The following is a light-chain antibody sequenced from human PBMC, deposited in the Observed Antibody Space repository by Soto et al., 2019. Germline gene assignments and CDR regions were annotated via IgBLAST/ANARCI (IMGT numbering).Light chain of an antibody. CDR1: QGISKY. J-gene: IGKJ1*01. CDR3: QKYNSAPQT. Sequence: DIQMTQSPSSLSASVGDRVTITCRASQGISKYFAWYQQKPGKVPTLLIYAASTLQSGVPSRFSGSGSGTHITLTISSLQPEDVATYFCQKYNSAPQTFGQGTKVEMK. V-gene: IGKV1-27*01. CDR2: AAS.